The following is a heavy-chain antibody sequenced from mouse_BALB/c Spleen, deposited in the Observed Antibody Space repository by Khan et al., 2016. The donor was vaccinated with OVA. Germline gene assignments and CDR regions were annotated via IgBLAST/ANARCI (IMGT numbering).Heavy chain of an antibody. J-gene: IGHJ3*01. Sequence: QVQLKQSGAELVRPGTSRKVSCKASGYAFSDYLIEWLKQRPGQGLEWSGMINPGSGDTKCNEKFKAKAALTADKSSRTAYMQISSLTSDDSAVYFCARSGYGFGAYWGQGTLVTVSA. CDR2: INPGSGDT. V-gene: IGHV1-54*01. CDR3: ARSGYGFGAY. D-gene: IGHD3-2*02. CDR1: GYAFSDYL.